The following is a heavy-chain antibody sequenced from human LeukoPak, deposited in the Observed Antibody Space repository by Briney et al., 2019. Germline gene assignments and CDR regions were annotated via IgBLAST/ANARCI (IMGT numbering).Heavy chain of an antibody. D-gene: IGHD6-19*01. CDR1: GFTFSDYA. CDR2: ISYDGSNK. CDR3: ARDRDSSGCLDY. J-gene: IGHJ4*02. V-gene: IGHV3-30*09. Sequence: GGSLRLSCAASGFTFSDYAMHWVRQAPGEGLEWVAVISYDGSNKYYADSVKGRFAVSRDNSKSTLYLQMSSLRAEDTAVYYCARDRDSSGCLDYWGQGTLVTVSS.